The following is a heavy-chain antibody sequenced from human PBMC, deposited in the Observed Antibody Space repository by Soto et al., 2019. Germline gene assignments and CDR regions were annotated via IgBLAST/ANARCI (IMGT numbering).Heavy chain of an antibody. V-gene: IGHV6-1*01. CDR1: GDSVSSYSVV. CDR3: ARVRGNSWLDY. D-gene: IGHD6-13*01. Sequence: PSQTLSLTCAISGDSVSSYSVVWNWISHCPTGGLEWPGRAYYRSKWYSEDAVPVQSGRTFNADTSKIPITLQLASVTGDALAVFYCARVRGNSWLDYWGQGTLVTVS. CDR2: AYYRSKWYS. J-gene: IGHJ4*02.